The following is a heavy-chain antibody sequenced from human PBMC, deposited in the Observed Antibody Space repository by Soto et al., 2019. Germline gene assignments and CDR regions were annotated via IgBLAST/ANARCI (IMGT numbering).Heavy chain of an antibody. D-gene: IGHD3-9*01. CDR2: IGSGGDT. CDR3: TRKTPPTGMEV. J-gene: IGHJ6*02. V-gene: IGHV3-13*01. Sequence: EVQLVESGGGLVQPGGSLRLSCAASGFTLSSYDIHWVRQATGEGLAWVSGIGSGGDTHYADSVKGRFHISREDGKNSLYLQMNNLRVGDTAVYYCTRKTPPTGMEVWGQGATVTVSS. CDR1: GFTLSSYD.